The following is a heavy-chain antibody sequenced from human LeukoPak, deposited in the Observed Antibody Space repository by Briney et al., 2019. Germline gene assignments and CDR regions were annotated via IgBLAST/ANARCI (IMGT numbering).Heavy chain of an antibody. CDR2: ISWNSASI. J-gene: IGHJ4*02. CDR1: GFTFDDYA. V-gene: IGHV3-9*01. Sequence: SGGSLRLSCAASGFTFDDYAMHWVRQAPGKGLEWVSGISWNSASIGYADSVKGRFTISRDNAKNSLYLQMNSLRAEDTALYYCAKDTGLFPAVPPGDYWGQGTLVTVSS. CDR3: AKDTGLFPAVPPGDY. D-gene: IGHD3-22*01.